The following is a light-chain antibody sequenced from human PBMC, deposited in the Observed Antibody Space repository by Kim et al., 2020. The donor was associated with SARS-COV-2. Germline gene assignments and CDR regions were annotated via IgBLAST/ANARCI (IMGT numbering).Light chain of an antibody. CDR3: QHYSNLPLT. J-gene: IGKJ4*01. V-gene: IGKV1-33*01. CDR1: QGISKN. CDR2: DAS. Sequence: ASVGDRVTITCRASQGISKNLNWYQQKPGKAPKGLMYDASKLATGVPSRFSGGGSGTDFTFTISSLQPEDIATYYCQHYSNLPLTFGGGTKVDIK.